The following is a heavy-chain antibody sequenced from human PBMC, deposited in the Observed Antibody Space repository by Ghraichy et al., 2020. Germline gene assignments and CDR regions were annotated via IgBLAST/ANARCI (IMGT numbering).Heavy chain of an antibody. CDR3: ARPGSYRNYGMDV. CDR1: GGSISSSSYY. J-gene: IGHJ6*02. D-gene: IGHD1-26*01. V-gene: IGHV4-39*01. Sequence: SETLSLTCTVSGGSISSSSYYWGWIRQPPGKGLELIGNVYYTGSTYYNPSLKSRVSISVDMSKNQFSLKLSSVTAADTAVYYCARPGSYRNYGMDVWGQGTTVTFAS. CDR2: VYYTGST.